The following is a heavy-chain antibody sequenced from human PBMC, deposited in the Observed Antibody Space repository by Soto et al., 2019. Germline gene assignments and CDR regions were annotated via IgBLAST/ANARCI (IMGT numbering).Heavy chain of an antibody. CDR2: ISRSGTI. D-gene: IGHD3-3*01. CDR3: ARDFITIIGVVINFYTGMDV. CDR1: GFTFSNYE. V-gene: IGHV3-48*03. J-gene: IGHJ6*04. Sequence: GGSLRLSCEASGFTFSNYEMNWVRQAPGKGLEWVSYISRSGTIYYADSVKGRFTISRDNAKNSLYLQMNSLRAEDTAVYYCARDFITIIGVVINFYTGMDVGGNGTRVT.